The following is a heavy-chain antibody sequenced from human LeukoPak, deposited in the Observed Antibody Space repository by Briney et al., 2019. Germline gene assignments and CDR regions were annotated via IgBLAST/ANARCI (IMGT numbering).Heavy chain of an antibody. J-gene: IGHJ4*02. CDR3: AGRPTGYSSGYIH. V-gene: IGHV3-23*01. CDR2: ISGSAHKI. CDR1: GITFSNYA. D-gene: IGHD5-18*01. Sequence: GGSLRLSCVASGITFSNYAVSWVRQAPEKGLDWVSVISGSAHKIRYADSVKGRFTISRDNSENIVYLQMDDLRVEDTAVYYCAGRPTGYSSGYIHWGQGTLVTVSS.